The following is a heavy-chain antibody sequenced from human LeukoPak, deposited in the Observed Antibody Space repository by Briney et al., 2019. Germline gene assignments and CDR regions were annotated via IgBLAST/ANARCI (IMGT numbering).Heavy chain of an antibody. CDR1: GDSISSGSYY. D-gene: IGHD1-26*01. V-gene: IGHV4-61*02. CDR3: ARERRHYSGSYADLHLYFDS. Sequence: PSETLSLTCTVSGDSISSGSYYWSWIRQPAGKGLEWIGRIYTSGSTNYNPSLKSRVTISVDTPKSQFSLKLSSVTAADTAVYYCARERRHYSGSYADLHLYFDSWGQGTLVTVSS. J-gene: IGHJ4*02. CDR2: IYTSGST.